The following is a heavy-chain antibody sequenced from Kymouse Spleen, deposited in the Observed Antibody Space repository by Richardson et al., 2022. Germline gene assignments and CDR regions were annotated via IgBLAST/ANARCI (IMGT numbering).Heavy chain of an antibody. CDR1: GYSFTSYW. J-gene: IGHJ4*02. V-gene: IGHV5-51*01. CDR3: ARLEYYYGSGSYYNPNFDY. CDR2: IYPGDSDT. D-gene: IGHD3-10*01. Sequence: EVQLVQSGAEVKKPGESLKISCKGSGYSFTSYWIGWVRQMPGKGLEWMGIIYPGDSDTRYSPSFQGQVTISADKSISTAYLQWSSLKASDTAMYYCARLEYYYGSGSYYNPNFDYWGQGTLVTVSS.